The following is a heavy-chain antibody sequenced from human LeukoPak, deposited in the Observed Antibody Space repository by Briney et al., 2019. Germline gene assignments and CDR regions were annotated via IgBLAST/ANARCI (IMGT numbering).Heavy chain of an antibody. CDR2: ISGSGGST. J-gene: IGHJ4*02. CDR1: GFTFSSYA. CDR3: AISEDTAMERADY. V-gene: IGHV3-23*01. D-gene: IGHD5-18*01. Sequence: GESLRLSCAASGFTFSSYAMSWVRQAPGKGLEWVSAISGSGGSTYYADSVKGRFTISRDNSKNTLYLQMNSLRAEDTAVYYCAISEDTAMERADYWGQGTLVTVSS.